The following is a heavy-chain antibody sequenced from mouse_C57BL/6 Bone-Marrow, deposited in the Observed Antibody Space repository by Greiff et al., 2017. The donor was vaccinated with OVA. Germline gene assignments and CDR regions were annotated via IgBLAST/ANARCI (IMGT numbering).Heavy chain of an antibody. CDR1: GFTFSSYA. CDR3: ARVGMGLDY. D-gene: IGHD2-10*02. V-gene: IGHV5-4*01. Sequence: EVQVVESGGGLVKPGGSLKLSCAASGFTFSSYAMSWVRQTPEKRLEWVATISDGGSYTYYPDNVKGRFTISRDNAKNNLYLQMSHLKSEDTAMYYCARVGMGLDYWGQGTTLTVSS. CDR2: ISDGGSYT. J-gene: IGHJ2*01.